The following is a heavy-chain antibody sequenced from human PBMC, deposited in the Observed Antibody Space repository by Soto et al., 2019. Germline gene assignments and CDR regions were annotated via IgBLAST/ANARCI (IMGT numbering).Heavy chain of an antibody. V-gene: IGHV4-59*01. CDR2: TYYSGST. J-gene: IGHJ6*03. CDR3: GRMMPKVTNGNYYYYYMDV. CDR1: GGSISSYY. Sequence: SETLSLTCTVSGGSISSYYWSWLRQPPGKGLEWIGYTYYSGSTNYNPSLKSRVTISVGTSKNQFSLKLSSVTAADTAVYYCGRMMPKVTNGNYYYYYMDVWGKGTTVTVSS. D-gene: IGHD4-17*01.